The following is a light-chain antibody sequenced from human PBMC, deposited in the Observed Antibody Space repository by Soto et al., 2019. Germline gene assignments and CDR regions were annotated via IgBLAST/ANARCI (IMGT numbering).Light chain of an antibody. V-gene: IGKV3-20*01. CDR1: QTVNRNY. CDR2: SAS. CDR3: QQYGSSPPLT. J-gene: IGKJ4*01. Sequence: EIVLTQSPGTLSLSPGERATLSCRASQTVNRNYLGWYQKKPGQAPRFLIHSASDRATGTPDRFSGSGSGTDFTLTISRLETEDFAVYYCQQYGSSPPLTFGGGTKVDIK.